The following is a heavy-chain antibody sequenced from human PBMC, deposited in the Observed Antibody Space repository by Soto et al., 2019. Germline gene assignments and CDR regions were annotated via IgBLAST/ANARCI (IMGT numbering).Heavy chain of an antibody. V-gene: IGHV3-72*01. J-gene: IGHJ3*02. Sequence: EVQLVESGGGLVQPGGSLRLSCAVSGSIFSDHYMDWVRQAPGKGLEWVGRIGKKANNYATEYAASVKGRFTISRDDSKNALYLQLNSLKAEETDVYSCTRGYSGVSIYAFDIWGPGTMVTVSS. D-gene: IGHD1-26*01. CDR2: IGKKANNYAT. CDR3: TRGYSGVSIYAFDI. CDR1: GSIFSDHY.